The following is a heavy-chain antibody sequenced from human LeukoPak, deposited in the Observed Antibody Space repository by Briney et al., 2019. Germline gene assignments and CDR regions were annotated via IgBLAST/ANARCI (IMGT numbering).Heavy chain of an antibody. CDR2: INPNSGGT. D-gene: IGHD6-6*01. J-gene: IGHJ6*02. V-gene: IGHV1-2*02. CDR3: AREVREQLGRKKYYYYGMDV. CDR1: GYTFTGYY. Sequence: GASVKVSCKASGYTFTGYYMHWVRQAPGQGLEWMGWINPNSGGTNYAQKFQGRVTMTRDTSISTAYMELSRLRSDDTAVYYCAREVREQLGRKKYYYYGMDVWGQGTTVTVSS.